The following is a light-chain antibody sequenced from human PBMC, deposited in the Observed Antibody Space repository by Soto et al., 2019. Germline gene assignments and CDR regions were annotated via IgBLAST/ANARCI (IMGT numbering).Light chain of an antibody. Sequence: DIQMTQSPSSLSASVGDRVTITCRASQSISSYLNWYQQKPGKAPDLLIYAASSLQSGVPSNFSGSRSGTAFALTISSMQPEDFATYYCQQSYSSPFTGCSGIKVDIK. J-gene: IGKJ3*01. CDR1: QSISSY. V-gene: IGKV1-39*01. CDR3: QQSYSSPFT. CDR2: AAS.